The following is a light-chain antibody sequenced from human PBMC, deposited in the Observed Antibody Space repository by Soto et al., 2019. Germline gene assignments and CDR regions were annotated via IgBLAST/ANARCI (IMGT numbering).Light chain of an antibody. Sequence: QSVLTQPPSASGTPGQRVTISCSGSSSNIGTNTVNWYLQLPGTAPKLLMYNNNQRPSGVPERFSGSKSGTSASLAIGGLQFEFEADYYCAACDDSLDGFYVFGSGTKVTVL. V-gene: IGLV1-44*01. J-gene: IGLJ1*01. CDR2: NNN. CDR1: SSNIGTNT. CDR3: AACDDSLDGFYV.